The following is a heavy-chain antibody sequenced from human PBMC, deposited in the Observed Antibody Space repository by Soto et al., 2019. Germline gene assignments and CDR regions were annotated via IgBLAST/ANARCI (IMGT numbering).Heavy chain of an antibody. Sequence: PGESLKISCKGSGYSFTSYWISWVRQMPGKGLEWMGRIDPSDSYTNYSPSFQGHVTISADKSISTAYLQWSSLKASDTAMYYCAAAGGSGWYYYYYGMDVWGQGTTVTVSS. CDR3: AAAGGSGWYYYYYGMDV. J-gene: IGHJ6*02. CDR1: GYSFTSYW. V-gene: IGHV5-10-1*01. D-gene: IGHD6-19*01. CDR2: IDPSDSYT.